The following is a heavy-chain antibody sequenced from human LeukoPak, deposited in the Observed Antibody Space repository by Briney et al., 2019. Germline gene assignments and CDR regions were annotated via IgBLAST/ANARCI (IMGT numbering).Heavy chain of an antibody. V-gene: IGHV1-69*05. J-gene: IGHJ5*02. CDR2: IIPIFGTA. D-gene: IGHD6-13*01. CDR1: GYTFTSYG. Sequence: SVKVSCKASGYTFTSYGISWVRQAPGQGLEWMGGIIPIFGTANYAQKFQGRVTITTDESTSTAYMELSSLRSEDTAVYYCARVSSSWYLGTKSWFDPWGQGTLVTVSS. CDR3: ARVSSSWYLGTKSWFDP.